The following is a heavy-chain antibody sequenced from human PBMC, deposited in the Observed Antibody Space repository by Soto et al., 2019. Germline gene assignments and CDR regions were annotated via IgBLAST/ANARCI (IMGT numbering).Heavy chain of an antibody. V-gene: IGHV4-4*07. D-gene: IGHD3-22*01. CDR1: GGSISSYY. Sequence: QVQLQESGPGLVKPSETLSLTCTVSGGSISSYYWSWIRQPAGKGLEWIGRIYTSGSTNYNPSLTSRVTMSVDTSKNQFSLKLSSVTGADTAVYYCARDTRYYDSSGYYPLDPWGQGTLVTVSS. CDR3: ARDTRYYDSSGYYPLDP. J-gene: IGHJ5*02. CDR2: IYTSGST.